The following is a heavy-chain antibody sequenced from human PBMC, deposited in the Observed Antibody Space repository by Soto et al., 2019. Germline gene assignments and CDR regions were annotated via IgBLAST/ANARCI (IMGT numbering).Heavy chain of an antibody. V-gene: IGHV3-15*07. D-gene: IGHD3-3*01. CDR3: TTDPYYDFWSGYFNPYYYGMDV. J-gene: IGHJ6*02. CDR1: GFTFSNAW. CDR2: IKSKTDGGTT. Sequence: GGSLRLSCAASGFTFSNAWMNWVRQAPGKGLEWVGRIKSKTDGGTTDYAAPVKGRFTISRDDSKNTLYLQMNSLKTEDTAVYYCTTDPYYDFWSGYFNPYYYGMDVWGQGTTVTVSS.